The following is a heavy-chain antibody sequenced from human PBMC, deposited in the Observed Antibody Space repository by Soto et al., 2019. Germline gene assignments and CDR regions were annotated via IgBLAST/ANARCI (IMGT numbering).Heavy chain of an antibody. J-gene: IGHJ4*02. CDR3: ARATIGHLTRYYFDY. V-gene: IGHV1-69*01. Sequence: QVQLVQSGAEVKKPGSSVKVSCEASGGTFRTESFNWVRQAPGQGLEWMGGIIPVLGTTDYAPRFRGRVTITADEATSTAYMEVGSLTYDDTAVYYCARATIGHLTRYYFDYWGQGTLVTVSS. D-gene: IGHD5-12*01. CDR1: GGTFRTES. CDR2: IIPVLGTT.